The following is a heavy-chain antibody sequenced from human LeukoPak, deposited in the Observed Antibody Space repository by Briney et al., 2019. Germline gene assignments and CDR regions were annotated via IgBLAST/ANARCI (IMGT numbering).Heavy chain of an antibody. CDR3: APRTYYDILTGNRLS. CDR2: ISGSGGST. CDR1: GFTVSSNY. D-gene: IGHD3-9*01. Sequence: PGGSLRLSCAASGFTVSSNYMSWVRQAPGKGLEWVSVISGSGGSTYYADSVKGRFTISRDNSKNTLYLQMNSLRAEDTAVYYCAPRTYYDILTGNRLSWGQGTLVTVSS. V-gene: IGHV3-23*01. J-gene: IGHJ5*02.